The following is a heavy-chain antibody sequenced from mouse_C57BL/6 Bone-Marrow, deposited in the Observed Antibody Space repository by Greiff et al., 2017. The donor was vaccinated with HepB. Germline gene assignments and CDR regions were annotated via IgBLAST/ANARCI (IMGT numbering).Heavy chain of an antibody. CDR2: ISNLAYSI. Sequence: EVQLVESGGGLVQPGGSLKLSCAASGFTFSDYGMAWVRQAPRKGPEWVAFISNLAYSIYSADTVTGRCTISRGNAKTTLYLEMSSPWSGDTAMYYCARLGGSSPYYYAMDYWGQGTSVTVSS. J-gene: IGHJ4*01. CDR1: GFTFSDYG. V-gene: IGHV5-15*01. CDR3: ARLGGSSPYYYAMDY. D-gene: IGHD1-1*01.